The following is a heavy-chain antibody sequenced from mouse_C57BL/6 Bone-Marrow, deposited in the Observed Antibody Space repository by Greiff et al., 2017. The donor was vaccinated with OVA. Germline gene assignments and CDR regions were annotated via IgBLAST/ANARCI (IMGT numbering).Heavy chain of an antibody. D-gene: IGHD1-1*01. Sequence: QVQLQQPGAELVKPGASVKLSCKASGYTFTSYWMQWVKQRPGQGLEWIGEIDPSDSYSNYNQKVKGKGKLTVDKSSSTAYMQLISLTSEDSAVYYCANYYGSSFTSFAYWGQGTLVTVSA. CDR3: ANYYGSSFTSFAY. V-gene: IGHV1-50*01. CDR1: GYTFTSYW. CDR2: IDPSDSYS. J-gene: IGHJ3*01.